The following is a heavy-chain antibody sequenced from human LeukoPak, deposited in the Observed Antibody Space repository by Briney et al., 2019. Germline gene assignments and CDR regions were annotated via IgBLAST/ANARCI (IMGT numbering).Heavy chain of an antibody. CDR2: IHYSGST. D-gene: IGHD5-12*01. Sequence: SETLSLTCTVSGGSISSYYWSLIRQPPGKGLEWIGYIHYSGSTNYNPSLKSRVTISVDMSKNQFSLKLSSVTAADTAFYYCASGYRGTATIDYWGQGTLVTVSS. CDR1: GGSISSYY. J-gene: IGHJ4*02. V-gene: IGHV4-59*08. CDR3: ASGYRGTATIDY.